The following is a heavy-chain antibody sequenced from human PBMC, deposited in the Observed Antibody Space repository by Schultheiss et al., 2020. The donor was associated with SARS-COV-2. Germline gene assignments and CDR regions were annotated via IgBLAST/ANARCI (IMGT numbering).Heavy chain of an antibody. CDR2: IYYSGST. CDR3: AGREWMG. Sequence: SETLSLTCTVSGGSISSSSYYWGWIRQPPGKGLEWIGYIYYSGSTYYNPSLKSLVTISVDTSKNQFSLKLSSVTAADTAVYYCAGREWMGWGQGTLVTVSS. J-gene: IGHJ4*02. V-gene: IGHV4-39*07. CDR1: GGSISSSSYY. D-gene: IGHD2-2*03.